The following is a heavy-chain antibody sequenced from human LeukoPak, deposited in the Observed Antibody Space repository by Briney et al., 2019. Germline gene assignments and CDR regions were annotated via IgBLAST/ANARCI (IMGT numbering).Heavy chain of an antibody. CDR1: GYTFTGYY. V-gene: IGHV1-2*02. CDR2: INPNSGGT. Sequence: ASVKVSCKASGYTFTGYYMHWVRQAPGRGLEWMGWINPNSGGTNYAQKFQGRGTMTRDTSISTAYMELSRLRSDDTAVYHCARDTCGGDCYRFDPWGQGTLVTVSS. D-gene: IGHD2-21*01. J-gene: IGHJ5*02. CDR3: ARDTCGGDCYRFDP.